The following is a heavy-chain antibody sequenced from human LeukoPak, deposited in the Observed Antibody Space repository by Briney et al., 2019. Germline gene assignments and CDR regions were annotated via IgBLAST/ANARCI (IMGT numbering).Heavy chain of an antibody. Sequence: SETLSLTCAVSGGSINSYYWTWIRQPPGKGLEWIGYIYYSGSTNYNPSLKSRVTIAVDTSKNQFSLKLSSVTAADTAVYYCSRESGPFCPFGHWGQGTLVAVTS. D-gene: IGHD1-26*01. CDR1: GGSINSYY. V-gene: IGHV4-59*12. CDR2: IYYSGST. CDR3: SRESGPFCPFGH. J-gene: IGHJ4*02.